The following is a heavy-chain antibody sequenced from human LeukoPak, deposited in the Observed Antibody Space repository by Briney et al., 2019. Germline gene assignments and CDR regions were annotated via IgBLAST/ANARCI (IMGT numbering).Heavy chain of an antibody. CDR3: ARGTYDILTGYYIPLDY. CDR1: GGSISSSSYY. D-gene: IGHD3-9*01. Sequence: PSETLSLTCTVSGGSISSSSYYWGWIRQPPGMELEWIGSIYYSGSTYYNPSLKSRVTISVDTSKNQFSLKLSSVTAADTAVYYCARGTYDILTGYYIPLDYWGQGTLVTVSS. J-gene: IGHJ4*02. CDR2: IYYSGST. V-gene: IGHV4-39*07.